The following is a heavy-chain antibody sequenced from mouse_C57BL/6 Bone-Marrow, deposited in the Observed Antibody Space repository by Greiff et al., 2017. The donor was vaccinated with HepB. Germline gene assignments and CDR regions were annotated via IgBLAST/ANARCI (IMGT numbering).Heavy chain of an antibody. D-gene: IGHD1-1*01. CDR1: GYTFTSYW. V-gene: IGHV1-55*01. Sequence: QVKLQQSGAELVKPGASVKMSCKASGYTFTSYWITWVKQRPGQGLEWIGDIYPGSGSTNYNEKFKSKATLTVDTSSSTAYMQLSSLKSDDSAVYYCARCAYYESLPFDYWGQGTTLTVSS. CDR2: IYPGSGST. CDR3: ARCAYYESLPFDY. J-gene: IGHJ2*01.